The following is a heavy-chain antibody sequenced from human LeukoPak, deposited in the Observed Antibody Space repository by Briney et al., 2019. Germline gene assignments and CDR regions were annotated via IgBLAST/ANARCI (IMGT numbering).Heavy chain of an antibody. Sequence: GGPLRLSYAASGFTFSSYSMNWVRQAPGKGLEWVSSIGSSSSYIYYADSVKGRYTISRDNAKKSLYLQMNSLRAEDTAVYYCARVQNTNYDFWSSYAFDIWGQGIMVTVSS. D-gene: IGHD3-3*01. CDR1: GFTFSSYS. CDR2: IGSSSSYI. V-gene: IGHV3-21*01. CDR3: ARVQNTNYDFWSSYAFDI. J-gene: IGHJ3*02.